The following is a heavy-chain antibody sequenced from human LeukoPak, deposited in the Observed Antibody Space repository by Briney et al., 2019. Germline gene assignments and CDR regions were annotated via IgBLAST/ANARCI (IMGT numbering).Heavy chain of an antibody. Sequence: ASVNVSCKASGYTFTGYYMHWVRQAPGQGLEWMGIINPSGGSTSYAQKFQGRITLTRDTSTSTVYMELSSLRSEDTAVYYCARDSPISGSYYGGLGFWGQGTLLTVSS. CDR3: ARDSPISGSYYGGLGF. V-gene: IGHV1-46*01. J-gene: IGHJ4*02. D-gene: IGHD1-26*01. CDR1: GYTFTGYY. CDR2: INPSGGST.